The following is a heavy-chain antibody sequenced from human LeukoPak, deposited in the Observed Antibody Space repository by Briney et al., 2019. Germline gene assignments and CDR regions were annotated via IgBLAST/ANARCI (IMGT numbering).Heavy chain of an antibody. CDR3: ARGAQFCSSASCYIDY. V-gene: IGHV3-21*01. CDR2: MSSSGSYI. Sequence: GGSLRLSCAASGFTFGSYNMKWVRQAPGKGREWVSFMSSSGSYIYYADSVKGRFTISRDNAKNSLYLQMNSLRAEDTAVYYCARGAQFCSSASCYIDYWGQGTLVTVSS. D-gene: IGHD2-2*02. J-gene: IGHJ4*02. CDR1: GFTFGSYN.